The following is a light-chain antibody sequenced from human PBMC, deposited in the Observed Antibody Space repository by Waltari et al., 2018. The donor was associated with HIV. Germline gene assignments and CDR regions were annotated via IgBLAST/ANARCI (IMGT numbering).Light chain of an antibody. CDR2: EVS. CDR1: SSYVGGFNY. V-gene: IGLV2-14*01. Sequence: QSALTQPASVSGSPGQSITISCSGTSSYVGGFNYVSWYQHPPGKAPKLMIYEVSNRPSRIAIRFSGSKSGNTASLTIAGLQVEDEADYYCCSYTSRSTLVFGGGTKLTVL. CDR3: CSYTSRSTLV. J-gene: IGLJ2*01.